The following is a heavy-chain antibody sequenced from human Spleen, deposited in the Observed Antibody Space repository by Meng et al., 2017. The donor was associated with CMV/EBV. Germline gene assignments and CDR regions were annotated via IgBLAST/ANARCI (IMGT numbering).Heavy chain of an antibody. CDR2: IISILGIA. CDR3: ARDTMVVVVPAAPRAFDI. D-gene: IGHD2-2*01. Sequence: SVKVSCKASGGIFSSYTISWVRQAPGQGLEWMGRIISILGIANYAQKFQGRVTITADKSTSTAYMELSSLRSEDTAVYYCARDTMVVVVPAAPRAFDIWGQGTMVTVSS. CDR1: GGIFSSYT. V-gene: IGHV1-69*04. J-gene: IGHJ3*02.